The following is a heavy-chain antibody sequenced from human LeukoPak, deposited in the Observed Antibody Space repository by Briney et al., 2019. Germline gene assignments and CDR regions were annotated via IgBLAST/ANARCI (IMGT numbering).Heavy chain of an antibody. CDR2: IYYSGST. CDR3: GAERGSGSYYNVI. V-gene: IGHV4-59*08. CDR1: GGSISSYY. Sequence: PSETLSLTCTVSGGSISSYYWSWIRQPPGKGLEWIGYIYYSGSTNYNPSLKSRVTISVDTSKNQFSLKLSSVTAADTAVSYCGAERGSGSYYNVIWGQGTLVTVSS. D-gene: IGHD3-10*01. J-gene: IGHJ4*02.